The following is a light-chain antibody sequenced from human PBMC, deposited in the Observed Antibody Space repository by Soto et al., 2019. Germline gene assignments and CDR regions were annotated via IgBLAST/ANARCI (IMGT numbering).Light chain of an antibody. CDR2: DAS. V-gene: IGKV1-13*02. Sequence: AIQLTQSPSSLSASVGDRVTITCRASQGISSALAWYQQKPGKAPKLLIYDASSLESGVPSRFSGSGSGTDFTLTISSLQPEDFATYYCQQFGFTFGPGTKVYIK. CDR3: QQFGFT. CDR1: QGISSA. J-gene: IGKJ3*01.